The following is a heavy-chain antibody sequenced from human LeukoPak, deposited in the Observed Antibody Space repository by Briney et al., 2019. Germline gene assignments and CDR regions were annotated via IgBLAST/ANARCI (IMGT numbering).Heavy chain of an antibody. D-gene: IGHD6-6*01. CDR2: SSVNNGST. CDR3: ARDRYSRSSPGLMGH. V-gene: IGHV1-18*01. J-gene: IGHJ4*02. Sequence: GASVKVSCKGFGYTFTDYGITWVRQGPGQGLESVGWSSVNNGSTKYAQNLQGRVTMTTDTSTSTAYMELRSLRSDDTAVYFCARDRYSRSSPGLMGHWGQGTLVTVSS. CDR1: GYTFTDYG.